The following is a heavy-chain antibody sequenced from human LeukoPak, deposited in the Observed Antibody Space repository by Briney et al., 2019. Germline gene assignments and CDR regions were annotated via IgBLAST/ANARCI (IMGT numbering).Heavy chain of an antibody. CDR3: ARGPYGDYDY. Sequence: GGSLRLSCAASGFTLSNYWMHWVRQAPGKGLVWVSRINADGSSASYADSVKGRFTISRDNSKNTLYLQMNSLRAEDTAVYYCARGPYGDYDYWGQGTLVTVSS. CDR2: INADGSSA. V-gene: IGHV3-74*01. J-gene: IGHJ4*02. D-gene: IGHD4-17*01. CDR1: GFTLSNYW.